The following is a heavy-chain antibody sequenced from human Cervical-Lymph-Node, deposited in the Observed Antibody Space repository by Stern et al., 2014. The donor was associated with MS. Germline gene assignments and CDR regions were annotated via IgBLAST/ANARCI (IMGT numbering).Heavy chain of an antibody. Sequence: VQLVESGGGVVQPVTSLRLSCAASGFTFRSYGMHWVRQAPGKGLEWVALVWYDGSTAYYRNSVKGRFTISRDNSNNTLFLQMNSLTAEDTAVYYCARGHIPYAYNYLFDYWGQGTLVTVSS. CDR3: ARGHIPYAYNYLFDY. D-gene: IGHD5-24*01. CDR1: GFTFRSYG. V-gene: IGHV3-33*01. J-gene: IGHJ4*02. CDR2: VWYDGSTA.